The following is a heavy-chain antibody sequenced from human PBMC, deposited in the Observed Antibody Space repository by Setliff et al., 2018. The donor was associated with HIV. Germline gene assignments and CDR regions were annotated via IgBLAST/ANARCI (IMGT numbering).Heavy chain of an antibody. CDR1: GYTFTGYY. V-gene: IGHV1-2*04. J-gene: IGHJ6*01. CDR2: INPNSGGT. Sequence: ASVKVSCKASGYTFTGYYMHWVRQAPGQGLEWMGWINPNSGGTNYAQKFQGWVTMTRDTSISTAYMELSRLRSDDTAVYYCARESFGSYYGSGSYNSPSPYYYYGMDVWG. CDR3: ARESFGSYYGSGSYNSPSPYYYYGMDV. D-gene: IGHD3-10*01.